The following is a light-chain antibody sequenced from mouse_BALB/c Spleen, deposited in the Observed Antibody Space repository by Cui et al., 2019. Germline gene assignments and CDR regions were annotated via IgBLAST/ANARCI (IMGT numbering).Light chain of an antibody. J-gene: IGKJ2*01. CDR3: LQYDVFPPT. Sequence: DIKMTQSPSSMYASLGERVTITCKASQDINSYLSWFQQKPGKSPKTLIYRANRLVDGVPSRFSGSGSGQDYSLTISSLEYEDMGIYYCLQYDVFPPTFGGGTKLEIK. V-gene: IGKV14-111*01. CDR1: QDINSY. CDR2: RAN.